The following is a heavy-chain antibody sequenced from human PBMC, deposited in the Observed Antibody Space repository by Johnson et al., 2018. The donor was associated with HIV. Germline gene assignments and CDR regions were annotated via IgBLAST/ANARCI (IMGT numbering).Heavy chain of an antibody. D-gene: IGHD2-2*01. CDR3: AKPVVPAGDDLDMYEFAFYI. V-gene: IGHV3-30*02. CDR2: IRYDGSNK. Sequence: QVYLVESGGGVVQPGGSLRLSCAASGFTFSSYGMHWVRQAPGKGLEWVAFIRYDGSNKYYADSVKGRFTISRDNSKNTLSLQMNSLRVEDTAVYYCAKPVVPAGDDLDMYEFAFYIWGQGTMVTVS. CDR1: GFTFSSYG. J-gene: IGHJ3*02.